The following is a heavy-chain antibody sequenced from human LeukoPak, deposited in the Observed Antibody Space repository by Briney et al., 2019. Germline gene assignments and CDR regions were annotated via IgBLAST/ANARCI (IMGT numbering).Heavy chain of an antibody. D-gene: IGHD3-3*01. CDR3: ARLYDFWSGTDY. Sequence: SETLSLTCTVSGGSISSYYWXXXXXPPXXXXXWIGXXXYSGSTNXNXXXXXXXTIXXXXSKNQFSLKLSSVTAADTAVYYCARLYDFWSGTDYWGQGTLVTVSS. J-gene: IGHJ4*02. V-gene: IGHV4-59*01. CDR1: GGSISSYY. CDR2: XXYSGST.